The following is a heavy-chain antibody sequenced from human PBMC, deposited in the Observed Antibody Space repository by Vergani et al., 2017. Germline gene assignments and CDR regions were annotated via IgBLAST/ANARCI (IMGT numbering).Heavy chain of an antibody. J-gene: IGHJ3*02. CDR2: ISYDGSNK. CDR3: ARYYDFWSGSPTREGFGAFDI. CDR1: GFTFSSYA. V-gene: IGHV3-30-3*01. Sequence: VQLVESGGGLVKPGGSLRLSCAASGFTFSSYAMHWVRQAPGKGLEWVAVISYDGSNKYYADSVKGRFTISRDNSKNTLYLQMNSLRAEDTAVYYCARYYDFWSGSPTREGFGAFDIWGQGTMVTVSS. D-gene: IGHD3-3*01.